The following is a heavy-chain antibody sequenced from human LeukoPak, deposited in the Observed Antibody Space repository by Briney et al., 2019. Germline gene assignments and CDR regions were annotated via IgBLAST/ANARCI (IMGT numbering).Heavy chain of an antibody. V-gene: IGHV4-4*07. CDR2: IYTSGGT. CDR3: ARDPGSVGKYYFDY. J-gene: IGHJ4*02. CDR1: GGSISSYY. Sequence: SETLSLTCTVSGGSISSYYWSWIRQPAGKGLEWIGRIYTSGGTNYNPSLKSRVTMSVDTSKNQFSLKLSSVTAADTAVYYCARDPGSVGKYYFDYWGQGTLVTVSS. D-gene: IGHD3-10*01.